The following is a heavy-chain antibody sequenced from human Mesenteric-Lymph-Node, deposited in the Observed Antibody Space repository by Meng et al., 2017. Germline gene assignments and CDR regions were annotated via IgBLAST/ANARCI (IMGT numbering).Heavy chain of an antibody. V-gene: IGHV3-21*01. CDR2: ISSSSSNI. Sequence: VQLVAFGGGLVKPGGSLRLSCAAVGFTFSSYSINWVRQAPGKGMEWVSSISSSSSNIYYADSVKGRFTISRDNAKNSLYLQMNSLRAEDTAVYYCARDPTVTTALLFDYWGQGTLVTVS. J-gene: IGHJ4*02. D-gene: IGHD4-17*01. CDR1: GFTFSSYS. CDR3: ARDPTVTTALLFDY.